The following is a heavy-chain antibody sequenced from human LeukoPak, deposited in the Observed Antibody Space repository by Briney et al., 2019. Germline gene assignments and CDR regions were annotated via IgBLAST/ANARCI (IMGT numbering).Heavy chain of an antibody. CDR3: ARFKLDYFDGGRNYYLSFDC. J-gene: IGHJ4*02. CDR2: IKDDETEK. V-gene: IGHV3-7*01. D-gene: IGHD3-22*01. Sequence: GGSLRLSCAASGFTFSSHWMSWVRQAPGKGLEWVASIKDDETEKYYVDSVKGRFTISGDNAKNSMYLQMNSLRDEDSAVYYCARFKLDYFDGGRNYYLSFDCWGQGTLVTVSS. CDR1: GFTFSSHW.